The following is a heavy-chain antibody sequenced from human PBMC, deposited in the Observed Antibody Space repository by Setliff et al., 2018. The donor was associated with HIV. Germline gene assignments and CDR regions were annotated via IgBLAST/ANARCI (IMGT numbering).Heavy chain of an antibody. CDR3: ARRGYGYGYPIDAFDI. J-gene: IGHJ3*02. CDR2: IYYSGST. V-gene: IGHV4-59*08. D-gene: IGHD5-18*01. Sequence: PSQTLSLTCTVSGGSISSYYWSWIRQAPGKGLEWIGYIYYSGSTNYNASLQSRVTISVDTSKNQFSLKLSSVTAADTAVYYFARRGYGYGYPIDAFDIWGQGRMVTVSS. CDR1: GGSISSYY.